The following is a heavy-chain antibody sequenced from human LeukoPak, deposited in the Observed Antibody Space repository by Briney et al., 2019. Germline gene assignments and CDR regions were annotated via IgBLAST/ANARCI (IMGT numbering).Heavy chain of an antibody. J-gene: IGHJ4*02. CDR1: GGSISSSSYY. CDR3: ARDGRGSLGY. CDR2: IYYSGST. V-gene: IGHV4-39*07. D-gene: IGHD1-26*01. Sequence: SETLSLTCTVSGGSISSSSYYWGWIRQPPGKGLEWIGSIYYSGSTYYNPSLKSRVTISVDTSKNQFSLKLSSVTAADTAVYYCARDGRGSLGYWGQGTLVTVSS.